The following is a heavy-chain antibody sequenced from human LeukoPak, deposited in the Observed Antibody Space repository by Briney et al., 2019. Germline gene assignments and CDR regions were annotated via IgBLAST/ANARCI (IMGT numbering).Heavy chain of an antibody. J-gene: IGHJ6*02. CDR2: ISYDGSNK. D-gene: IGHD3-3*01. CDR3: ARDLDYDFWSGYYIRYYYYGMDV. V-gene: IGHV3-30*04. Sequence: PGRSLRLSCAASGFTFSSYAMHWVRQAPGKGLEWVAVISYDGSNKYYADSVKGRFTISRDNSKNTLYLQMNSLRAGDTAVYYCARDLDYDFWSGYYIRYYYYGMDVWGQGTTVTVSS. CDR1: GFTFSSYA.